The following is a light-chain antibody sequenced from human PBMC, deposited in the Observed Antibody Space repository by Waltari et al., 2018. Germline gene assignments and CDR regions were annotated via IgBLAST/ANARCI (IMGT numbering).Light chain of an antibody. CDR2: SNI. Sequence: QSGLTQPPSASATPGQRVTLSCTGSSSNIGGNSVSWYQQVPGTAPKLLMYSNIRRPSGVPARFSGSTSGTSASLAISGLQSDDAADYYCATWDDSLNVPVFGGGTRVTVL. CDR1: SSNIGGNS. J-gene: IGLJ3*02. V-gene: IGLV1-44*01. CDR3: ATWDDSLNVPV.